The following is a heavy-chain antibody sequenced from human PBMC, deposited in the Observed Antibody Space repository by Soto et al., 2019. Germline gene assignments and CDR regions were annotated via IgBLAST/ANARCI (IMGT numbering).Heavy chain of an antibody. J-gene: IGHJ3*02. CDR2: IYWDDDK. V-gene: IGHV2-5*02. CDR3: AHPSVYYGSGSYWVAFDI. D-gene: IGHD3-10*01. Sequence: QITLKESGPTLVKPTQTLTLTCTFSGFSLSTSGVGVGWIRQPPGKALEWLALIYWDDDKRYSPSLKSRLTITKDTSKNPVVLTMTNMDPVDTATYSCAHPSVYYGSGSYWVAFDIWGQGTMVTVSS. CDR1: GFSLSTSGVG.